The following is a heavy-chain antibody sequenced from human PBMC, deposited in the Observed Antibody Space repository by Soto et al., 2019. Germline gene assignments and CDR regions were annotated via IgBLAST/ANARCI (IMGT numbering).Heavy chain of an antibody. CDR1: GFTFSTYW. D-gene: IGHD3-16*02. CDR2: IKQDGSEY. V-gene: IGHV3-7*04. J-gene: IGHJ4*02. CDR3: ARGAFPTWGSYPLDY. Sequence: EVQLVDSGGGLVQPGGSLRLSCAASGFTFSTYWMTWVRQAPGKGLEWVANIKQDGSEYYYVGSVKGRFTISRDNAKNALYLQMNSLRAEDTAVYYCARGAFPTWGSYPLDYWGQGTLVTVSS.